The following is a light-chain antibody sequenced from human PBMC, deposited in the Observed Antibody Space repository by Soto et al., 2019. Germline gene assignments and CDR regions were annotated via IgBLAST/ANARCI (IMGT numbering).Light chain of an antibody. CDR2: GAS. CDR3: LQHYMYPLT. CDR1: QDIRSD. J-gene: IGKJ1*01. V-gene: IGKV1-17*01. Sequence: DIQMTQSPSSLSASVGDRVTIACRASQDIRSDLGWFQQKPGKAPKRLIYGASSLESGVPLRFSGSGSGTEFTLTISGLQHEDFATYFCLQHYMYPLTFGQGTTVEIK.